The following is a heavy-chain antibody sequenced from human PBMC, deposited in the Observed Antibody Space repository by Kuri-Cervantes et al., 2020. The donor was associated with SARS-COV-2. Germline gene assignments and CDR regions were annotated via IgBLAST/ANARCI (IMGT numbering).Heavy chain of an antibody. V-gene: IGHV1-18*04. Sequence: ASVKVSCKASGYTFSSHAISWVRQAPGQALEWIGWISTYNVDTQYARKFQGRVIMTTDSSTTTVFMDLWDLTFDDTAVYYCAKLNLESGDIKFDPWGQGIPVTVSS. J-gene: IGHJ5*02. CDR2: ISTYNVDT. CDR3: AKLNLESGDIKFDP. CDR1: GYTFSSHA. D-gene: IGHD2-21*01.